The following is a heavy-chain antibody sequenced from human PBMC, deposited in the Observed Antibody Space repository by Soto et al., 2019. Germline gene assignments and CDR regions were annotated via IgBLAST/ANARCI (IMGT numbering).Heavy chain of an antibody. CDR2: IYYTGST. J-gene: IGHJ4*02. Sequence: SETLSLTCTISGFFVSRGSYYWTWIRQPPGKGLEWIGYIYYTGSTNYNPSLKSRVTISIDTSKNQFSLNLSSVTAADTAVYYCASYASGTYPFFDQWGRGTLVTVSS. CDR1: GFFVSRGSYY. V-gene: IGHV4-61*01. D-gene: IGHD3-10*01. CDR3: ASYASGTYPFFDQ.